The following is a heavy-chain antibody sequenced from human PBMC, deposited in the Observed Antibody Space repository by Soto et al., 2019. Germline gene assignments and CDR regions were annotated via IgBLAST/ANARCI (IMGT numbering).Heavy chain of an antibody. D-gene: IGHD6-19*01. CDR3: AREPRPSSVLMAGWFDT. CDR2: ISYDGSNK. J-gene: IGHJ5*02. Sequence: QVQLVESGGGVVQPGRSLRLSCAASGFTFSSYAMHWVRQAPGKGLEWLAVISYDGSNKYYADSVKGRFTISRDNSKNPLYLQMKSRRAEDTAVYYCAREPRPSSVLMAGWFDTMGQGTLVTVSS. CDR1: GFTFSSYA. V-gene: IGHV3-30-3*01.